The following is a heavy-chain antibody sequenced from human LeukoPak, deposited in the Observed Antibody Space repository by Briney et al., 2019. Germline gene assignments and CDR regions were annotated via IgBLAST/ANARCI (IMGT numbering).Heavy chain of an antibody. CDR3: VREGYGGVSDAFDI. J-gene: IGHJ3*02. CDR2: IRNDGDIK. CDR1: GFTFSTYG. V-gene: IGHV3-30*02. D-gene: IGHD4-23*01. Sequence: GGSLRLSCAASGFTFSTYGMHWVRQTPGKGLEWVSFIRNDGDIKQYADSVKGRFTISRDNSKNTLYLQMNSLRAEDTAVYYCVREGYGGVSDAFDIWGQGTMVTVSS.